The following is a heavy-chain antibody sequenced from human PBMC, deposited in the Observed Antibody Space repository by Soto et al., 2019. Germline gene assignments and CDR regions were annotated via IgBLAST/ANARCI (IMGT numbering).Heavy chain of an antibody. Sequence: QVQLVESGGGVVQPGRSLRLSCAASGFTFSSYAMHWVRQAPGKGLEWVAVISYDGSNKYYADSVKGRLTISRDNSKNTLYLQMNCLRAEDTAVYYCARDQDRLGDSSGFDSWGQGTLVTVSS. CDR3: ARDQDRLGDSSGFDS. D-gene: IGHD3-22*01. CDR2: ISYDGSNK. V-gene: IGHV3-30-3*01. CDR1: GFTFSSYA. J-gene: IGHJ4*02.